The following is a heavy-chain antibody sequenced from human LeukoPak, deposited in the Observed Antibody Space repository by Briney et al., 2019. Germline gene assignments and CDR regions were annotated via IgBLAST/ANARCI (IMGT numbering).Heavy chain of an antibody. J-gene: IGHJ3*02. CDR3: ARDRVYYDFWSGFYEPAKAFDI. Sequence: GGSLRLFCAASGFTFSSYWMSWVRQAPGKGLEWVANIKQDGSEKYYVDSVKGRFTISRDNAKNSLYLQMNSLRAEDTAVYYCARDRVYYDFWSGFYEPAKAFDIWGQGTMVTVSS. CDR2: IKQDGSEK. D-gene: IGHD3-3*01. V-gene: IGHV3-7*01. CDR1: GFTFSSYW.